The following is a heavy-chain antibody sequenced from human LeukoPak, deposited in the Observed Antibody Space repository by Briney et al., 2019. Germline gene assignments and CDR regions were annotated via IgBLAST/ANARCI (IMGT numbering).Heavy chain of an antibody. CDR2: ISYDGSNK. CDR1: GFTFSSYG. Sequence: PGRSLRLSCAASGFTFSSYGMHWVRQAPGKGLEWVAVISYDGSNKYYADSVKGRFTISRDNSKNTLYLQMNSLRAEDTAVYYCARVRYYDSSGYCFDYWGQGTLVTVSS. D-gene: IGHD3-22*01. J-gene: IGHJ4*02. V-gene: IGHV3-30*03. CDR3: ARVRYYDSSGYCFDY.